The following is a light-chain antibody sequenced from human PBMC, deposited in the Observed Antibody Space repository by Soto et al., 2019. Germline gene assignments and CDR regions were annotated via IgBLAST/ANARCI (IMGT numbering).Light chain of an antibody. CDR1: QSISSW. CDR2: KAS. V-gene: IGKV1-5*03. Sequence: DIQMTQSPSTLSASVGDRVTITCRASQSISSWLAWYQQKPGKAPKLLIYKASSLERGVPSRFSASGSATEFTLPIISLQPDDFASYYCQQYNSYAPYTFGHGTKQEIK. CDR3: QQYNSYAPYT. J-gene: IGKJ2*01.